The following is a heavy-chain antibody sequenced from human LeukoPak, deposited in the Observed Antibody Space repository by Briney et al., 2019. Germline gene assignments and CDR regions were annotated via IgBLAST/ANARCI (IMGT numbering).Heavy chain of an antibody. Sequence: SETLSLTCTVSGGSISSSSYYWGWVRQPPGKGLEWIGSIYYSGSTYYNPSLKSRVTISVDTSKNQFSLKLSSVTAADTAVYYCARDLSWGQGTLVTVSS. CDR2: IYYSGST. V-gene: IGHV4-39*07. J-gene: IGHJ5*02. CDR3: ARDLS. CDR1: GGSISSSSYY.